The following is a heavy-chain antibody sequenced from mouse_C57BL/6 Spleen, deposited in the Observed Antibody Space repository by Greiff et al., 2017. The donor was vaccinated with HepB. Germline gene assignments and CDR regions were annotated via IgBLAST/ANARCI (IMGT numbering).Heavy chain of an antibody. V-gene: IGHV1-7*01. D-gene: IGHD2-3*01. CDR1: GYTFTSYW. CDR3: ARGGYDGYLGDYFDY. CDR2: INPSSGYT. J-gene: IGHJ2*01. Sequence: VQLQESGAELAKPGASVKLSCKASGYTFTSYWMHWVKQRPGQGLEWIGYINPSSGYTKYNQKFKDKATLTADKSSNTAYMQRSSLTYEDSAVYYCARGGYDGYLGDYFDYWGQGTTLTDSS.